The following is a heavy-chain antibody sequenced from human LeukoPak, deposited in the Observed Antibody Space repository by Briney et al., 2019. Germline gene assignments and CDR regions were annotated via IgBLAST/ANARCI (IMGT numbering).Heavy chain of an antibody. CDR3: AKGEDYGDFDY. Sequence: GGSLRPSCAASGFTFGSYGMHWVRQAPGKGLEWVAVISYDGSNKYYADSVKGRFTISRDNSENTLYLQMNSLRAEDTAVYYCAKGEDYGDFDYWGQGTLVTVSS. V-gene: IGHV3-30*18. D-gene: IGHD4-17*01. J-gene: IGHJ4*02. CDR2: ISYDGSNK. CDR1: GFTFGSYG.